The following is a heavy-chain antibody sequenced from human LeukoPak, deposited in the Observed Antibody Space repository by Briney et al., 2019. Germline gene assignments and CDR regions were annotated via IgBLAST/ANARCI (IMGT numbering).Heavy chain of an antibody. CDR2: IYSGGST. J-gene: IGHJ4*02. CDR1: GFTVSSNY. CDR3: ARESSYGSGSCIDY. Sequence: GGSLRLSCAASGFTVSSNYMSWVRQAPGKGLEWVSVIYSGGSTYYADSVKGRFTISRDNSKNTLYLQMNSLRAEDTAVYYCARESSYGSGSCIDYWGQGTLVTVSS. V-gene: IGHV3-66*01. D-gene: IGHD3-10*01.